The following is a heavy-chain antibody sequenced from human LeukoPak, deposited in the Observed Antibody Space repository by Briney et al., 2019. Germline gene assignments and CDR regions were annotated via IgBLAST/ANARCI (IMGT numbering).Heavy chain of an antibody. CDR1: GGSISSSNW. D-gene: IGHD3-3*01. J-gene: IGHJ4*02. Sequence: ETLSLTCAVSGGSISSSNWWSWVRQPPGKGLEWVATIKQDGSEKYYVDSVKGRFTISRDNSKNTLYLQMNSLRAEDTAVYYCAKDFTPYYDFWSGYCDYWGQGTLVTVSS. V-gene: IGHV3-7*01. CDR3: AKDFTPYYDFWSGYCDY. CDR2: IKQDGSEK.